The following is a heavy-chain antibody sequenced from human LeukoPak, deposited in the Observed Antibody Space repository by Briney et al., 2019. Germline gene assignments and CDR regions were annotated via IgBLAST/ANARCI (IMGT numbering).Heavy chain of an antibody. CDR3: AKGMHYDSSGGVYFDY. V-gene: IGHV3-9*01. CDR1: GFTFDDYA. D-gene: IGHD3-22*01. Sequence: GRSLRLSCAASGFTFDDYAMHWVRQAPGKGLEWVSGISWNSGSIGYADSVKGRFTISRENAKNSLYLQMNSLRAEDTALYYCAKGMHYDSSGGVYFDYWGQGTLVTVSS. CDR2: ISWNSGSI. J-gene: IGHJ4*02.